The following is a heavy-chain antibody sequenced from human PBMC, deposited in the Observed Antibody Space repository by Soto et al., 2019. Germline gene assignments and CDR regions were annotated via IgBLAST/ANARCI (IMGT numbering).Heavy chain of an antibody. V-gene: IGHV4-59*12. CDR3: ARDKITGLFDY. CDR1: GDSISSYY. Sequence: PSETLSLTCTVSGDSISSYYWGWIRQPPGKGLEWIGYIFYSGSTNYNPSLKSRVTISVDTSKNQFSLKLTSVTAADTAVYYCARDKITGLFDYWGQGTLVTVSS. CDR2: IFYSGST. D-gene: IGHD2-8*02. J-gene: IGHJ4*02.